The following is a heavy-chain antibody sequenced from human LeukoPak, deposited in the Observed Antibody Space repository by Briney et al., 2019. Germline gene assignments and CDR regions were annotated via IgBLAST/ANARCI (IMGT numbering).Heavy chain of an antibody. CDR2: IIPIFGTA. CDR3: ARAITMVRGVTEL. CDR1: GGTFSSYA. D-gene: IGHD3-10*01. Sequence: SVKVSCKASGGTFSSYAISWVRQAPGQGLEWMGRIIPIFGTANYAQKFQGRGTITTDESTSTAYMELSSLRSEDTAVYYCARAITMVRGVTELWGQGTLVTVSS. J-gene: IGHJ4*02. V-gene: IGHV1-69*05.